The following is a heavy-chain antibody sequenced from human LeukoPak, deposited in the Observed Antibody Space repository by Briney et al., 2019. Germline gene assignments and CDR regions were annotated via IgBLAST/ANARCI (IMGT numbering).Heavy chain of an antibody. CDR1: GFTVSINY. Sequence: GGSLRLSCAASGFTVSINYMGWVRQAPGKGLEWVSVIYSGGNTYYADSVKGRFTISRDNSKNTVYLQMNSLRAEDTAVYYCARGETSSYDYWGQGTLVTVSS. V-gene: IGHV3-53*01. D-gene: IGHD2-2*01. J-gene: IGHJ4*02. CDR3: ARGETSSYDY. CDR2: IYSGGNT.